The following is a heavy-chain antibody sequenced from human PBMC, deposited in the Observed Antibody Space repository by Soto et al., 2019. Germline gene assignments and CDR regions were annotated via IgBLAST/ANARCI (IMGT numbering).Heavy chain of an antibody. CDR3: AKKDCGGGSCYTRGGFDN. CDR2: ISGSGGST. D-gene: IGHD2-15*01. CDR1: GFSFSSYP. V-gene: IGHV3-23*01. Sequence: PGGSLRLSCAASGFSFSSYPMSWVRQAPGKGLEWVSAISGSGGSTYYADSVKGRLTISRDNSKNTLYLQMNSLRAEDTAVYYCAKKDCGGGSCYTRGGFDNWGQGTMVTVSS. J-gene: IGHJ3*02.